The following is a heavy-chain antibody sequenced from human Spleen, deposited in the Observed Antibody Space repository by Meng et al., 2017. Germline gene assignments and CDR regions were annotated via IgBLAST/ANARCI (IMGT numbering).Heavy chain of an antibody. CDR2: IHHSGST. J-gene: IGHJ4*02. Sequence: VPPLDVGPGLGSPSGTCLPPCVSPGDSTSNSAWWCWVRQSPVTGLEWIGEIHHSGSTNCNPSLKSRVTMSLDKSKNQFSLNLNSVTAADTAVYYCARRPSRSYFDHWGQGTLVTVSS. V-gene: IGHV4-4*02. CDR3: ARRPSRSYFDH. CDR1: GDSTSNSAW.